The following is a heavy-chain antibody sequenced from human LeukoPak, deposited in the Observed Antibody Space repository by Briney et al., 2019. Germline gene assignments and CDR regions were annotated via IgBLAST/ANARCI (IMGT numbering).Heavy chain of an antibody. V-gene: IGHV4-59*01. D-gene: IGHD5-12*01. CDR2: MYYSGST. Sequence: PSETLSLTCTVSGGSIRSSYWSWIRQPPGKGLEWIGYMYYSGSTKYNPSLKSRVTMSVDTSQNQFSLKLSSVTAADTAVYLCARVSVSGYGYYYFDYWGQGTLVTVSS. CDR3: ARVSVSGYGYYYFDY. CDR1: GGSIRSSY. J-gene: IGHJ4*02.